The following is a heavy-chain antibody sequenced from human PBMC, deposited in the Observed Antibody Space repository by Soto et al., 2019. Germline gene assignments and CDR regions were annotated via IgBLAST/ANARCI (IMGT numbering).Heavy chain of an antibody. CDR2: LYWDDNK. V-gene: IGHV2-5*02. D-gene: IGHD3-10*01. J-gene: IGHJ5*02. CDR1: GFSLSTTAAG. CDR3: VSVSFPHWFDP. Sequence: QITLKESGPTVVRPTQPLTLTCTFSGFSLSTTAAGVGWIRQPPGKALEWLALLYWDDNKRYSPFLNNRLIITKDTSKNQVVMTMSSMDHVDTATYYCVSVSFPHWFDPWGQGILVTVSS.